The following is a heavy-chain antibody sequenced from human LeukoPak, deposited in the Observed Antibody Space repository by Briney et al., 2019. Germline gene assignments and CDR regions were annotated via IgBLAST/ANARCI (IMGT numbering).Heavy chain of an antibody. CDR1: GFTFDDYA. D-gene: IGHD6-19*01. Sequence: GGSLRLSCAASGFTFDDYAMHWVRQAPGKGLEWVSGMSWNSGSIGDADSVKGRFTISRDNSKNTLYLQMNSLRAEDTAVYYCAMTTGYSTGWYPYYYYMDVWGKGTTVTISS. V-gene: IGHV3-9*01. CDR2: MSWNSGSI. J-gene: IGHJ6*03. CDR3: AMTTGYSTGWYPYYYYMDV.